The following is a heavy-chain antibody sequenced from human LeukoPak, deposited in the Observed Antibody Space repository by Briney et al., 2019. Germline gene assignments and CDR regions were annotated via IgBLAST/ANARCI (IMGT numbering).Heavy chain of an antibody. J-gene: IGHJ4*02. V-gene: IGHV3-21*01. CDR2: ISKRSTYI. Sequence: PGGSLRLSCVASGFTFSSNAMNWVRQAPGKGLEWGSSISKRSTYIYYADSVKGRFTISRDNAKNSLYLQMDSLRDEDTAVYYCTRAPYSSGWDTVDFWGQGTLVTVSS. CDR3: TRAPYSSGWDTVDF. D-gene: IGHD6-19*01. CDR1: GFTFSSNA.